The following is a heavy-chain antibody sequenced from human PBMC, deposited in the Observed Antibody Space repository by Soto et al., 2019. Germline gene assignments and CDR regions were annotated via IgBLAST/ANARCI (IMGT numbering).Heavy chain of an antibody. Sequence: EVQLVESGGGLVQPGRSLRLSCAASGFAFDDYAMHWVRQAPGKGLEWVSGISWNSGSIEYADSVKGRFTISRDNAKNSLYLQMHSLRAEATALSYCVKDISVAGTAYFDYWGQGTLVTVSS. D-gene: IGHD6-19*01. CDR3: VKDISVAGTAYFDY. V-gene: IGHV3-9*01. CDR1: GFAFDDYA. CDR2: ISWNSGSI. J-gene: IGHJ4*02.